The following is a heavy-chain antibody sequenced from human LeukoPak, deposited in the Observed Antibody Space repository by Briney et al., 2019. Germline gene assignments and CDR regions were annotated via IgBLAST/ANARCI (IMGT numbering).Heavy chain of an antibody. V-gene: IGHV4-39*01. J-gene: IGHJ4*02. CDR1: GGSISSIGYY. Sequence: SETLSLTCTVSGGSISSIGYYWGWIRRPPEKGLEGIGSMYYSGATYYNPSLKSRVTISIDTSKNQFSLKLSSVSAADTAVYYCARHRGNSYGPIDYWGQGTLVTVSS. CDR3: ARHRGNSYGPIDY. CDR2: MYYSGAT. D-gene: IGHD5-18*01.